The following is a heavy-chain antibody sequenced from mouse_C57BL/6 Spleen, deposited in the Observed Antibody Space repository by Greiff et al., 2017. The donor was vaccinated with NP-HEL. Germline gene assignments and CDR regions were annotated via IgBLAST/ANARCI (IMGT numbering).Heavy chain of an antibody. J-gene: IGHJ4*01. CDR2: IYPSDSET. CDR1: GYTFTSYG. V-gene: IGHV1-61*01. Sequence: QVQLQQSGAELARPGASVKLSCKASGYTFTSYGISWVKQRTGQGLEWIGNIYPSDSETHYNQKFKDKATLTVDKSSSTAYMQLSSLTSEDSAVYYCARGAMDYWGQGTSVTVSS. CDR3: ARGAMDY.